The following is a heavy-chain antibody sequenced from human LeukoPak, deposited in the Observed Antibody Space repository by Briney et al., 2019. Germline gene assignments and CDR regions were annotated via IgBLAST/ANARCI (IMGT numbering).Heavy chain of an antibody. V-gene: IGHV4-59*08. CDR1: GGSINDHY. J-gene: IGHJ6*02. D-gene: IGHD2-2*01. CDR3: ARMTTSAYYFGMDV. CDR2: ISYTGTT. Sequence: KASETLSLTCTVSGGSINDHYWSWIRQPPGKGLEWVGYISYTGTTNYNPSLKSRVTISVDTSKNQFSLKLSSVTAADTAVYYCARMTTSAYYFGMDVWGQGTTVTVSS.